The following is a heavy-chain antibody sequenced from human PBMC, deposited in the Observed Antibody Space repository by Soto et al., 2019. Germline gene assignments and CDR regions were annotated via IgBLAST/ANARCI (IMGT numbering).Heavy chain of an antibody. CDR3: ARADIVVVPAAGMVSGYYYYYVDV. J-gene: IGHJ6*03. D-gene: IGHD2-2*01. CDR2: MNPNSGNT. Sequence: GASVKVSCKASGYTFTSYDINWVRQATGQGLEWMGWMNPNSGNTGYAQKFQGRVTMTRNTSISTAYMELSSLRSEDTAVYYCARADIVVVPAAGMVSGYYYYYVDVWGKGTTVTVSS. V-gene: IGHV1-8*01. CDR1: GYTFTSYD.